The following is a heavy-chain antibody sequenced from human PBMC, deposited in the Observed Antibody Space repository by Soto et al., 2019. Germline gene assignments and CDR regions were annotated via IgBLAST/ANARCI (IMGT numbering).Heavy chain of an antibody. J-gene: IGHJ6*02. CDR1: GGSFSGYY. D-gene: IGHD3-22*01. CDR2: INHSGST. Sequence: ETLSLTCSVYGGSFSGYYWSWIRQPPGKGLEWIGEINHSGSTNYNPSLKSRVTISVDTSKNQFSLKLSSVTAADTAVYYCARDGRMGYDSSGYYHDYYGMDVWGQGTTVTVSS. CDR3: ARDGRMGYDSSGYYHDYYGMDV. V-gene: IGHV4-34*01.